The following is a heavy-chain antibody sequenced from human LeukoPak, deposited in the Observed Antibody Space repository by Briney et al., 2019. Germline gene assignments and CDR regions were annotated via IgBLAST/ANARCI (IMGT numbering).Heavy chain of an antibody. V-gene: IGHV3-33*01. D-gene: IGHD1-26*01. CDR1: GFTFNNYG. CDR2: IWYDGSKK. CDR3: ARVGGSYGYFFDY. J-gene: IGHJ4*02. Sequence: GRSLRLSCAASGFTFNNYGMHWVRQAPGKGFEWVAVIWYDGSKKYYADSVKGRFTISRDNSKNTLYLQMNSLRAEDTAVYYCARVGGSYGYFFDYWGQGTLVTVSS.